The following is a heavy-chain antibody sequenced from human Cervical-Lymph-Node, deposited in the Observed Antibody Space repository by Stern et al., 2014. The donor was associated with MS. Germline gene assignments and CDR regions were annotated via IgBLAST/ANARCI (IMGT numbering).Heavy chain of an antibody. Sequence: VPLLESGGGVVQPGRSLRLSCAASGFTFSNSGMHWVRQAPGRGLEWVALISYDGSSRIYADSVKGRFPISRDTSKNTLYLQMNSLRADDTAVYYCAKAPVVYSAPLDYWGQGTLVTVSS. V-gene: IGHV3-30*18. J-gene: IGHJ4*02. CDR2: ISYDGSSR. CDR3: AKAPVVYSAPLDY. D-gene: IGHD4-23*01. CDR1: GFTFSNSG.